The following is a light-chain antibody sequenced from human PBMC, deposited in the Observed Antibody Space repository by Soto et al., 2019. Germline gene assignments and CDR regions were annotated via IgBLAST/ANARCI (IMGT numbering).Light chain of an antibody. Sequence: QSALTQPASVSGSPGQSITISCTGTSSDVGGYNYVSWYQQYPGQAPKLMIYDVSNRPSGVSNRFSGSKSGNTASLTISGLQAEDEADYYCSSYTSSSILYVFGTGTKLTVL. J-gene: IGLJ1*01. CDR3: SSYTSSSILYV. V-gene: IGLV2-14*01. CDR2: DVS. CDR1: SSDVGGYNY.